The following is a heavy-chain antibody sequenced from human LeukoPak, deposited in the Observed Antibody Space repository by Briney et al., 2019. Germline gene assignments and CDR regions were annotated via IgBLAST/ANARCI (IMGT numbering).Heavy chain of an antibody. CDR3: AKEPRWEQLHSFDI. V-gene: IGHV3-23*01. D-gene: IGHD1/OR15-1a*01. J-gene: IGHJ3*02. CDR1: GFAFPTYA. CDR2: IRVSDGAR. Sequence: GGSLRLSCVASGFAFPTYAMMWVRQVPGKGLEWVSSIRVSDGARFYADSAKGRFTMSRDNPKNTLFLQMNSLRPEDTAVYYCAKEPRWEQLHSFDIWGQGTTVTVSS.